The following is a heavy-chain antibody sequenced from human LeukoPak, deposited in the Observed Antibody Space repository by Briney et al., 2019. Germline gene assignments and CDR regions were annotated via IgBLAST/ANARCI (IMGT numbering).Heavy chain of an antibody. J-gene: IGHJ4*02. V-gene: IGHV3-23*01. Sequence: GGSLRLSCAASGFTFSSYAMSWVRQAPGKGLEWVSAISGSGGSTYYADSVKGRFTISRDNSKNTLYLQMNSLRAEDTAVYYCAKDGGYSGGYPLDYWGQGTLVTVSS. CDR1: GFTFSSYA. CDR3: AKDGGYSGGYPLDY. D-gene: IGHD1-26*01. CDR2: ISGSGGST.